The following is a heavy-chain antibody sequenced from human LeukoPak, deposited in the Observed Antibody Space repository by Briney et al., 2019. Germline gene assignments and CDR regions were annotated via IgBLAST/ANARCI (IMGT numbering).Heavy chain of an antibody. D-gene: IGHD2-2*01. Sequence: GGSLRLSCAASGFTFSTYTMNWVRQAPGKGLEWVSSISSSNNINYADSVKGRFTISRDNAMNSVHLQMNSLRVEDTAVYYCARGYQRPDYWGQGTLITVSS. CDR2: ISSSNNI. CDR1: GFTFSTYT. J-gene: IGHJ4*02. V-gene: IGHV3-21*01. CDR3: ARGYQRPDY.